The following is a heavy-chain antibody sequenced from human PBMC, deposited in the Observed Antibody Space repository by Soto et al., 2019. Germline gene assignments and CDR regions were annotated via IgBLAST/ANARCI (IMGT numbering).Heavy chain of an antibody. CDR2: INPNSGGT. J-gene: IGHJ4*02. Sequence: ASVKVSCKASGYTFTGYYMHWVRQAPGQGLEWMGWINPNSGGTNYAQKFQGRVTMTRDTSISTAYMELSRLRSDDTAVYYCARDIRYSSGWYFDYWGQGTLVTVSS. CDR3: ARDIRYSSGWYFDY. V-gene: IGHV1-2*02. CDR1: GYTFTGYY. D-gene: IGHD6-19*01.